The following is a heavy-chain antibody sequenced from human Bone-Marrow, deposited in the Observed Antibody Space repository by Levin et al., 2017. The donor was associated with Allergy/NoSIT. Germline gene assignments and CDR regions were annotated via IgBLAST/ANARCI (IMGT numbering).Heavy chain of an antibody. D-gene: IGHD3-10*01. CDR1: GFSLSTNGVG. J-gene: IGHJ1*01. V-gene: IGHV2-5*02. Sequence: QTLSLPCSFSGFSLSTNGVGVAWIRQPPGKALEWLALIYWDDDKRYRPSLKSRLTITKDTSKNQVVLTMTNMDPVDAGTYYCAHSLYGSGRRVEYFQPWGQGTLVTVSS. CDR3: AHSLYGSGRRVEYFQP. CDR2: IYWDDDK.